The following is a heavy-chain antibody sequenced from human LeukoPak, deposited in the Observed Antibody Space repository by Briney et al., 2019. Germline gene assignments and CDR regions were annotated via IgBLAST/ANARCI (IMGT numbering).Heavy chain of an antibody. CDR3: ARPSPPGDGYNPCDY. D-gene: IGHD5-24*01. CDR1: GFTFHDFA. V-gene: IGHV3-30*04. Sequence: PGGSLRLSCAASGFTFHDFAMHWVRQAPGKGLEWVAVISNDERNKYYRDSVKGRFTISRDNSKNTVYLQMNSLRTEDTAVYYCARPSPPGDGYNPCDYWGPGALVIVSS. J-gene: IGHJ4*02. CDR2: ISNDERNK.